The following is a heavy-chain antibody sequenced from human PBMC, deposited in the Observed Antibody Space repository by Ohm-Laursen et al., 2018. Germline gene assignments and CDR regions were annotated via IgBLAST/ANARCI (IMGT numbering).Heavy chain of an antibody. D-gene: IGHD6-19*01. CDR1: GFTFNSYA. Sequence: SLRLSCAASGFTFNSYAMHWVRQAPGKGLEWVTMIWSNGSNKYYADSVKGRFTISRDNSKNTLYLQMSSLTVDDTAVYYCASDPPSSGWSFSHWGQGTLVTVSS. V-gene: IGHV3-33*01. CDR2: IWSNGSNK. CDR3: ASDPPSSGWSFSH. J-gene: IGHJ4*02.